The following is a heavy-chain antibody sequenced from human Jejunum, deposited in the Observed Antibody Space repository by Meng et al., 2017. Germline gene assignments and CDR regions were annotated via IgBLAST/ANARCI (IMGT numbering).Heavy chain of an antibody. D-gene: IGHD3-10*01. CDR3: ARGVLERYIDY. Sequence: DSRPGRWKPLGVWSLTYRGSVDFTNRSGRWTWPGQALGRILECIEEVWHSGDTYYNPSIEIRLTISIDTSNNRFSFVLSSATAADTAVYYCARGVLERYIDYWGQGALVTVSS. V-gene: IGHV4-4*03. J-gene: IGHJ4*02. CDR2: VWHSGDT. CDR1: VDFTNRSGR.